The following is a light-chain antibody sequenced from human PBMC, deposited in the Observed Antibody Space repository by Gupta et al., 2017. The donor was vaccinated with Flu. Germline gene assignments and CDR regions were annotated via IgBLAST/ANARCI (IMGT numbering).Light chain of an antibody. Sequence: SALTQPPSASGSPGPSVTISCTGTSRDLGAYKYVSWYQHHPGQAHKLIIYEVSNRPAGVPCRFSGSKAGNTASLTVSGLQAEEEADYYCHSDAGGNNLVFGGGTRLTVL. J-gene: IGLJ2*01. CDR2: EVS. CDR1: SRDLGAYKY. CDR3: HSDAGGNNLV. V-gene: IGLV2-8*01.